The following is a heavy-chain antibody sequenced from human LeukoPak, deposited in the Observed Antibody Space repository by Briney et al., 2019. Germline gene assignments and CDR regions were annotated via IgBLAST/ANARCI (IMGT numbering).Heavy chain of an antibody. V-gene: IGHV3-48*01. CDR1: GFTFSSYT. J-gene: IGHJ4*02. Sequence: GESLRLSCAASGFTFSSYTMNWVRQAPGKGLEWLSSISSRSSTIYYADSVKGRFTISRDNAKNSLYLEMNSLRAEDTAVYYCARDSLLLWFGELLYFDFWGQGTLVTVSS. CDR2: ISSRSSTI. D-gene: IGHD3-10*01. CDR3: ARDSLLLWFGELLYFDF.